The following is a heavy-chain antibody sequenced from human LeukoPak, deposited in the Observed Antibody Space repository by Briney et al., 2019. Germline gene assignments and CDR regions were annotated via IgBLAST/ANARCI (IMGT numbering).Heavy chain of an antibody. J-gene: IGHJ5*02. CDR2: IYYSGST. D-gene: IGHD3-22*01. CDR1: GGSISSYY. V-gene: IGHV4-59*01. Sequence: SETLSLTCTVSGGSISSYYWSWIRQPPGKGLEWIGYIYYSGSTNYNPSLKSRVTISVDTSKNQFSLKLSSVTAADPAVYYCARDSLGDSSGYYVNWFDPWGQGTLVTVSS. CDR3: ARDSLGDSSGYYVNWFDP.